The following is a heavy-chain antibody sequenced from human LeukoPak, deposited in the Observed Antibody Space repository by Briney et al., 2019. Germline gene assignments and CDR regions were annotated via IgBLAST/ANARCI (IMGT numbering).Heavy chain of an antibody. CDR3: ARAEYYYGSGTYFDY. J-gene: IGHJ4*02. CDR2: ISSSSSTI. D-gene: IGHD3-10*01. V-gene: IGHV3-48*04. CDR1: GFTFSSYS. Sequence: GGSLRLSCVASGFTFSSYSMNWVRQAPGKGLEWVSYISSSSSTIYYADSVKGRFTISRDNAKNSLHLQMNSLRAEDTAVYYCARAEYYYGSGTYFDYWGQGTLVTVSS.